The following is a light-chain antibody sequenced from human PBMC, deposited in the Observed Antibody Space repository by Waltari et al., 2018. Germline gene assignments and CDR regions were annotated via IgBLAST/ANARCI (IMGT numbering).Light chain of an antibody. CDR2: AAS. CDR3: QQANSDPLT. J-gene: IGKJ4*01. CDR1: QGISSS. Sequence: DIQLTQSPSFLSASVGDRVTITCRASQGISSSLAWFQQKPGRAPKLLIYAASTLSCGVPSRFSGSGSGTEFTLTIINQQPEYFGTYYCQQANSDPLTFGGGTKLE. V-gene: IGKV1-9*01.